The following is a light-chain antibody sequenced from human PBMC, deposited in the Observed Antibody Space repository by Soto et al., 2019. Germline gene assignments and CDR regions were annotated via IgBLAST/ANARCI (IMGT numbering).Light chain of an antibody. CDR1: NSDVGGYNS. J-gene: IGLJ3*02. V-gene: IGLV2-14*03. Sequence: QSALTQPASVSGSPGQSITIACTGTNSDVGGYNSVSWYQLHPGKAPRLAIYDVSIRPPAVSDRFSGSTSGNTASLTISGLQAEDEAEYYCSSYTATRTVVFGGGTKLTVL. CDR3: SSYTATRTVV. CDR2: DVS.